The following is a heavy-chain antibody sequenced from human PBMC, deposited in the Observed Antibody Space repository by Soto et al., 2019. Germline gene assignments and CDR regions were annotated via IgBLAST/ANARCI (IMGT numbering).Heavy chain of an antibody. CDR1: GGSFSGYY. Sequence: SETLSLTCAVYGGSFSGYYWRWIRQPPGKGLEWIGEINHSGSTNYNPSLKSRVTISVDTSKNQFSLKLSSVTAADTAVYYCARGGCSSTSCYTHFDYWGQGTLVTVSS. V-gene: IGHV4-34*01. CDR3: ARGGCSSTSCYTHFDY. J-gene: IGHJ4*02. CDR2: INHSGST. D-gene: IGHD2-2*02.